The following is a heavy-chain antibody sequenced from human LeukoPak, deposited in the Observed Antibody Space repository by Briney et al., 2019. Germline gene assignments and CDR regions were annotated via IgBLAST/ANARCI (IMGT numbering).Heavy chain of an antibody. CDR2: INPNSGST. V-gene: IGHV1-2*02. D-gene: IGHD3-10*01. CDR1: GYTFTGYY. Sequence: ASVKVSCKASGYTFTGYYMHWVRQAPGQGLEWMGWINPNSGSTNYAQKFQGRVTMTRDTSISTAYMELSRLRSDDTAVYYCATGGVLLWFGVYGMDVWGQGTTVTVSS. J-gene: IGHJ6*02. CDR3: ATGGVLLWFGVYGMDV.